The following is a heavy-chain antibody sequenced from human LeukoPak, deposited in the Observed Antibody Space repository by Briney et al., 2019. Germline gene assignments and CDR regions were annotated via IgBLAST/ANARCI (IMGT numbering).Heavy chain of an antibody. J-gene: IGHJ4*02. V-gene: IGHV4-34*01. CDR3: ARGSIRVPAATSARTTDFDY. Sequence: SETLSLTCAVYGGSLSGYYWSWIRQPPGKGLEWIGEINHSGSTNYNPSLKSRVTISVDTSKNQFSLKLSSVTAADTAVYYCARGSIRVPAATSARTTDFDYWGQGTLVTVSS. CDR1: GGSLSGYY. CDR2: INHSGST. D-gene: IGHD2-2*01.